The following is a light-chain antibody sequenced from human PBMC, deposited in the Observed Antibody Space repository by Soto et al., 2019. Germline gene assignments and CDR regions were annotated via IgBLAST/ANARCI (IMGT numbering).Light chain of an antibody. J-gene: IGLJ1*01. CDR1: GRDIGAYDY. V-gene: IGLV2-14*01. Sequence: QSVLTQPASVSGSPGQSITISCTGSGRDIGAYDYVSWYQQHPGKAPKLLIYGVKNRPSAVSYRFSASKSAFTASLTISGLQAEDEAHYYCSSYTTSYFYVFGPGTKLTVL. CDR2: GVK. CDR3: SSYTTSYFYV.